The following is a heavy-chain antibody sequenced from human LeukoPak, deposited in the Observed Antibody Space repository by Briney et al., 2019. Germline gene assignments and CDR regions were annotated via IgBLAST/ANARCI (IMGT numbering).Heavy chain of an antibody. CDR2: INPSGGST. Sequence: GASVKVSCKASGYTFTSYYMHWVRQAPGQGLEWMGIINPSGGSTSYAQKFQGRVTMTRDMSTSTVYTELSSLRSEDTAVYYCARGIGDRFRLQHVIDYWGQGTLVTVSS. D-gene: IGHD2-21*02. CDR1: GYTFTSYY. J-gene: IGHJ4*02. V-gene: IGHV1-46*01. CDR3: ARGIGDRFRLQHVIDY.